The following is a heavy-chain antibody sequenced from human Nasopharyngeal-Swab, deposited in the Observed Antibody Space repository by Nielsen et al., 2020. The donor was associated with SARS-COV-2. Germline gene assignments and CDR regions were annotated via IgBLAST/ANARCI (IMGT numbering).Heavy chain of an antibody. CDR3: ARRAGGGSYWIFDM. V-gene: IGHV5-51*01. Sequence: GESLKISCTGSGSTFTHYWLGWVRQRPGKGLEWMGTISPGDSDARYSPSFRGHVTISVDNSISTTYLQWSTLRASDSAMYYCARRAGGGSYWIFDMWGQGTMVTVSP. CDR1: GSTFTHYW. J-gene: IGHJ3*02. CDR2: ISPGDSDA. D-gene: IGHD3-10*01.